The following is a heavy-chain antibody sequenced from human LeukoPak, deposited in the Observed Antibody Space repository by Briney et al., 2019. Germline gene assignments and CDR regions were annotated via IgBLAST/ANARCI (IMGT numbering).Heavy chain of an antibody. Sequence: PSETLSLTCAVYGGSFSGYYWSWIRQPPGKGLEWIGEINHSGSTNYNPSLKSRVTISVDTSKNQFSLKLSSVTAADTAVYYCARDEVKVGATHDYWGQGTLVTVSS. CDR1: GGSFSGYY. J-gene: IGHJ4*02. D-gene: IGHD1-26*01. V-gene: IGHV4-34*01. CDR3: ARDEVKVGATHDY. CDR2: INHSGST.